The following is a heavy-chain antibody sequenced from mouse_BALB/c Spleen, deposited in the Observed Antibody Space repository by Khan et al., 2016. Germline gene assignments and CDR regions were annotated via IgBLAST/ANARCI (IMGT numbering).Heavy chain of an antibody. CDR3: ARVSSSGYVAWFAY. CDR1: GYAFSSYW. D-gene: IGHD3-1*01. CDR2: IYPGDGDT. J-gene: IGHJ3*01. Sequence: QVQLQQSGAELVRPGSSVKISCKASGYAFSSYWMNWVKQRPGHGLEWIGQIYPGDGDTNYNGKFKGKATLTADKSSSTAYMQLSSLTSEDSAVYFCARVSSSGYVAWFAYWGQGTLVTVSA. V-gene: IGHV1-80*01.